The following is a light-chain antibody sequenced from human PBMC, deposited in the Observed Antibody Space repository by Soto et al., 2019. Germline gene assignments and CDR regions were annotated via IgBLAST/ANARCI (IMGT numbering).Light chain of an antibody. J-gene: IGKJ1*01. CDR2: AAS. CDR1: QGISSW. CDR3: QHYNSYSEA. Sequence: DIQVTQSPSFVSACAGDRVTITCRASQGISSWLAWYQQKPGRAPKLLIFAASSLQSGVPARFSGSGSGTEFTLTISSLQPDDFATYYCQHYNSYSEAFGQGTKVDIK. V-gene: IGKV1-5*01.